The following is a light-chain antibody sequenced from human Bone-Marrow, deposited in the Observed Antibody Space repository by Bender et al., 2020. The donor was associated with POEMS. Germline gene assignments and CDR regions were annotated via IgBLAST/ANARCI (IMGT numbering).Light chain of an antibody. J-gene: IGLJ3*02. CDR3: QSADSSGTYWV. V-gene: IGLV3-25*03. CDR2: EDS. Sequence: SYALTQPPSVSVSPGQTARITCSGDALPNQFAYWYQQKPGQAPLLVIYEDSERPSGIPERFSGSSSGTTVTLTISGVQAEDEADYYCQSADSSGTYWVFGGGTKLTVL. CDR1: ALPNQF.